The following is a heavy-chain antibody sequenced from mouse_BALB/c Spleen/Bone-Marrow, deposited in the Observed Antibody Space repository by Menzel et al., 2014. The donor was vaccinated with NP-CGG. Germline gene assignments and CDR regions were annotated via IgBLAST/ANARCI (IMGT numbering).Heavy chain of an antibody. Sequence: EVKLVESGGGLVKPGGSLKLSCAASGFTFSSYAMSWVRQTPGKRLEWVASISSGGSTYYPDSVKGRFTISRDNARNILCLQMSSLRSEDTAMYYCARGYDDYCGFAYWGQGTLVTVSA. CDR3: ARGYDDYCGFAY. J-gene: IGHJ3*01. CDR1: GFTFSSYA. V-gene: IGHV5-6-5*01. CDR2: ISSGGST. D-gene: IGHD2-3*01.